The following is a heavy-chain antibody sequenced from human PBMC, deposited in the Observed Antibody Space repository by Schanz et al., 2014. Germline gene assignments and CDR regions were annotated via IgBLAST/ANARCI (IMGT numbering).Heavy chain of an antibody. V-gene: IGHV3-33*06. CDR1: GFTFSSYG. Sequence: QVQLVESGGGVDQFGRSLRLSCVAPGFTFSSYGMHWVRQAPGKGLEWVAVIWYDENNKYYADSVKGRFTMSRDNSKNTLYLQMNSLRAEDTAVYCCAKARRKSNCSGGRCFHYSYYGMDVWGQGTTVTVSS. CDR3: AKARRKSNCSGGRCFHYSYYGMDV. J-gene: IGHJ6*02. CDR2: IWYDENNK. D-gene: IGHD2-15*01.